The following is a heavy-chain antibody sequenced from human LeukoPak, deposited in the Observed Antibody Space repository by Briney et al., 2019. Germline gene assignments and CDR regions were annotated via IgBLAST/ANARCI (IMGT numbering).Heavy chain of an antibody. CDR2: IRYDGSDK. Sequence: PGGSLRLSCAASGFTFYSYGMHWVRQAPGKGLEWVAFIRYDGSDKYYADSVRGRFTMSRDNSKNTLDLEMNSLRAEDTAVYYCAAGRTTVKTPQDACDLWGQGTMVIVS. CDR1: GFTFYSYG. D-gene: IGHD4-23*01. J-gene: IGHJ3*01. CDR3: AAGRTTVKTPQDACDL. V-gene: IGHV3-30*02.